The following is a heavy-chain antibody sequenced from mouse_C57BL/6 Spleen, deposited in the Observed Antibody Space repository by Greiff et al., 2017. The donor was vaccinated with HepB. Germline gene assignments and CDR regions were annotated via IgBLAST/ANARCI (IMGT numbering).Heavy chain of an antibody. D-gene: IGHD2-4*01. J-gene: IGHJ3*01. V-gene: IGHV3-6*01. CDR3: ARDWDYYEGAWFAY. Sequence: ESGPGLVKPSQSLSLTCSVTGYSITSGYYWNWIRQFPGNKLEWMGYISYDGSNNYNPSLKNRISITRDTSKNQFFLKLNSVTTEDTATYYCARDWDYYEGAWFAYWGQGTLVTVSA. CDR2: ISYDGSN. CDR1: GYSITSGYY.